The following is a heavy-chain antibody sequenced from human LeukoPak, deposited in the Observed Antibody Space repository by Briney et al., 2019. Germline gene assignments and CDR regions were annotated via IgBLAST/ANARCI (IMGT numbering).Heavy chain of an antibody. V-gene: IGHV3-33*08. CDR2: IWYDGSNK. J-gene: IGHJ4*02. CDR3: ASEVAVAGTPLDY. CDR1: GLTVSSNY. Sequence: GGSLRLSCAASGLTVSSNYMSWVRQAPGKGLEWVAVIWYDGSNKYYADSVKGRFTISRDNSKNTLYLQMNSLRAEDTAVYYCASEVAVAGTPLDYWGQGTLVTVSS. D-gene: IGHD6-19*01.